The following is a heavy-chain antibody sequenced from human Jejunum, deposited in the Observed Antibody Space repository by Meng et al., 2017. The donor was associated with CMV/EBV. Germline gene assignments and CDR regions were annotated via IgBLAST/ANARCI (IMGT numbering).Heavy chain of an antibody. CDR1: SISSSSYY. Sequence: SISSSSYYWAWIRQPPGKGLEWIWSIYYRGPTFYNPSLKSRVTISGDMSNNQFSLTLSSLTAADTAVFYCARGVLEVSNYYYGMDVWGQGTTVTVSS. CDR3: ARGVLEVSNYYYGMDV. V-gene: IGHV4-39*01. D-gene: IGHD2-8*02. J-gene: IGHJ6*02. CDR2: IYYRGPT.